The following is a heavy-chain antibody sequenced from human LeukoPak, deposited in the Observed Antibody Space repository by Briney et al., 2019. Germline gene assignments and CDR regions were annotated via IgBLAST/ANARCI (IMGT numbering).Heavy chain of an antibody. CDR1: GGSFSGYY. J-gene: IGHJ4*02. CDR2: ISLSGST. CDR3: ARGGIADRLAK. Sequence: SETLSLTCAVYGGSFSGYYWTWIRQPPGKGLEWIGEISLSGSTNYNPPLKSRVTISIDTSKNQFSLKLTSVTAADTAIYYCARGGIADRLAKWGQGTLVTVSS. D-gene: IGHD6-6*01. V-gene: IGHV4-34*01.